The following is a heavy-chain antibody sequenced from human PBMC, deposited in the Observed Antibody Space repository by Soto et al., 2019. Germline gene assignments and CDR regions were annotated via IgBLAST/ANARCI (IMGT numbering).Heavy chain of an antibody. J-gene: IGHJ4*02. CDR1: GFTFSSYG. CDR3: AKVPEPRSGWGNYFDY. D-gene: IGHD6-19*01. V-gene: IGHV3-30*18. Sequence: QPGGSLRLSCAASGFTFSSYGMHWVRQAPGKGLEWVAVISYDGSNKYYADSVKGRFTISRDNSKNTLYLQMNSLRAEDTAVYYCAKVPEPRSGWGNYFDYWGQGTLVTVSS. CDR2: ISYDGSNK.